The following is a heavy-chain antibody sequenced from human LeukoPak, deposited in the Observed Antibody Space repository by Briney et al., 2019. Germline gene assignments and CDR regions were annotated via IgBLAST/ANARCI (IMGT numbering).Heavy chain of an antibody. Sequence: GGSLRLSCAASGFTFSDSTMNWVRQASGKGLEWVASINSAGSTTHYANSVKGRLTISRDNAKNTVYLQMNSLRTEDTAVYYCARGLPNYYGMDVWGQGTTVTVSS. CDR1: GFTFSDST. CDR2: INSAGSTT. V-gene: IGHV3-21*01. J-gene: IGHJ6*02. CDR3: ARGLPNYYGMDV.